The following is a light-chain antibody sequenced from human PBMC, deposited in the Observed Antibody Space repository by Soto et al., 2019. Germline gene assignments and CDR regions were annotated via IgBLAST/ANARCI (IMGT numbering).Light chain of an antibody. CDR2: KAS. Sequence: DIQMTQSPSTLSASVGDRVTITCRASQSISSWLAWYQQKPGKAPKLLVYKASRFESGVPSRFGGSGSGTEFTLTISSLQPDDFATYYCQQYNSFSLTFGGGTKVEIK. CDR3: QQYNSFSLT. V-gene: IGKV1-5*03. J-gene: IGKJ4*01. CDR1: QSISSW.